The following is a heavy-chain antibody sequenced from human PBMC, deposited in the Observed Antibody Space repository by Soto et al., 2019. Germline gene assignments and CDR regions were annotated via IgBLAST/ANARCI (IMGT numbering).Heavy chain of an antibody. D-gene: IGHD6-6*01. Sequence: QVQLVESGGGVVQPGRSLRLSCAASGFTFSGYAMHWVRQAPGKGLEWVAATSYDENFKYYADSVKGRFTISRDNSKXXXXXXXXXXXTXDXXXXXXXRQGGSSGIWYFDYWGQGSLVTVSS. V-gene: IGHV3-30*04. J-gene: IGHJ4*02. CDR2: TSYDENFK. CDR1: GFTFSGYA. CDR3: XRQGGSSGIWYFDY.